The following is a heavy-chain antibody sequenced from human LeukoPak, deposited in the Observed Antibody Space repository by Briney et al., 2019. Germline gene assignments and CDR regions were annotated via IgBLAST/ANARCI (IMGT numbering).Heavy chain of an antibody. D-gene: IGHD3-3*01. CDR1: GFTFSSRE. Sequence: GGSLRLSCAASGFTFSSREMNWVRQAPGKGLEWVSYISSSGSTIYYADSVKGRFTISRDNAKNSLYLQMNSLRAEDTAVYYCARGDTIFGVVIYFDYWGQGTLVTVSS. CDR3: ARGDTIFGVVIYFDY. CDR2: ISSSGSTI. V-gene: IGHV3-48*03. J-gene: IGHJ4*02.